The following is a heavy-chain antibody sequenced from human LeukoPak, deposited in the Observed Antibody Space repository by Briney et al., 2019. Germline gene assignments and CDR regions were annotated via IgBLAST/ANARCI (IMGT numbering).Heavy chain of an antibody. D-gene: IGHD6-13*01. J-gene: IGHJ4*02. CDR2: IYHSGST. CDR3: ARGIAAAGTPPWFDY. V-gene: IGHV4-30-2*01. Sequence: SQTLSLTCTVSGGSISSGGYYWSWIRQPPGKGLEWIGYIYHSGSTYYNPSLKSRVTISVDRSKNQFSLKLSSVTAADTAVYYCARGIAAAGTPPWFDYWGQGTLVAVSS. CDR1: GGSISSGGYY.